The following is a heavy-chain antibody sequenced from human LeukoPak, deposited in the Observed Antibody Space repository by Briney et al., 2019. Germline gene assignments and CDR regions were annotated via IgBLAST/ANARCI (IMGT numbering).Heavy chain of an antibody. CDR2: IHYSGST. CDR3: ARGYYDFWSGMNWFDP. D-gene: IGHD3-3*01. V-gene: IGHV4-59*01. Sequence: SETLSLTCTVSGGSISRYYWSWIRQPPGRGLEWIGYIHYSGSTNYNPSLKSRVTISVDTSKNQFSLKLSSVTAAGTAVYYCARGYYDFWSGMNWFDPWGQGTLVTVSS. CDR1: GGSISRYY. J-gene: IGHJ5*02.